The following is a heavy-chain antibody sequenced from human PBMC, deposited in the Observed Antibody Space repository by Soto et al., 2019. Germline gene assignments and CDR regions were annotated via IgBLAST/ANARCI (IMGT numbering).Heavy chain of an antibody. D-gene: IGHD3-3*01. CDR1: GYTFTSYD. CDR2: MNPNSGNT. Sequence: QVQLVQSGAEVKKPGASVKVSCKASGYTFTSYDINWVRQATRQGLEWMGWMNPNSGNTGYAQKFQGRVTMTRNTSISTAYMELSSLRSEDTAMYYCARGLEWSWSLDPWGQGTLVTVSS. CDR3: ARGLEWSWSLDP. J-gene: IGHJ5*02. V-gene: IGHV1-8*01.